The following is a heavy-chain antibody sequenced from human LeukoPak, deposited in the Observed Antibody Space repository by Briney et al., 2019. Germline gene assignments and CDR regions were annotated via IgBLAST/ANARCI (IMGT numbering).Heavy chain of an antibody. J-gene: IGHJ4*02. Sequence: ASVKVSCKASGYTFTSYYMHWVRQAPGQGLEWMGIINPSGGSTSYAQKFQGRVTMTRDTSTSTVYMELSSLRSEDTAVYYRARDGGQQLALGYWGQGTLVTVSS. CDR2: INPSGGST. V-gene: IGHV1-46*01. CDR3: ARDGGQQLALGY. D-gene: IGHD6-13*01. CDR1: GYTFTSYY.